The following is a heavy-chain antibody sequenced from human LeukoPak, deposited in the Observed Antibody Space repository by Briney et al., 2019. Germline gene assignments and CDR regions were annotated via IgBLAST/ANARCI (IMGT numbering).Heavy chain of an antibody. CDR2: ISYDGSNK. V-gene: IGHV3-30*18. D-gene: IGHD6-13*01. CDR1: GFTFSSYG. J-gene: IGHJ4*02. Sequence: PGGSLRLSCAASGFTFSSYGMHWVRQAPGKGLEWVAVISYDGSNKYYADSVKGRFTISRDNSKNTLYLQMNSLRAEDTAVYYCAKAPTKYSSSWSYFDYWGQGTLVTVSS. CDR3: AKAPTKYSSSWSYFDY.